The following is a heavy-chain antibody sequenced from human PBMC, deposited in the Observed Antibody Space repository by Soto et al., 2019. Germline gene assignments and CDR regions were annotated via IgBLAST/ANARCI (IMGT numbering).Heavy chain of an antibody. CDR2: ISSSSSYI. D-gene: IGHD2-8*01. CDR1: GFTLGSNS. Sequence: KSGGSLRISCAASGFTLGSNSMNWVRQAPGKGLEWVSSISSSSSYIYYAGSVKGRLTISRDNAKNSLYLQMNSLRAEDTAVYYCSICSSNDMYHYGIYVRTQRATVPVS. J-gene: IGHJ6*02. CDR3: SICSSNDMYHYGIYV. V-gene: IGHV3-21*01.